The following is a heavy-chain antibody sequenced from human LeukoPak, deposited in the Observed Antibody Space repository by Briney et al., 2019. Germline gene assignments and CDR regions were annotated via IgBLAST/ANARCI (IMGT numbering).Heavy chain of an antibody. CDR1: GFTFSSYA. V-gene: IGHV3-23*01. CDR2: ISGSGGST. Sequence: GGSLRLSCAASGFTFSSYAMSWVRQAPGKGLEWVSAISGSGGSTYYADSVKGRFTISRDNSKNTLYLQMNSLRAEDTALYYCAKSHSSIWYFDCWGQGTLVTVSS. J-gene: IGHJ4*02. D-gene: IGHD6-13*01. CDR3: AKSHSSIWYFDC.